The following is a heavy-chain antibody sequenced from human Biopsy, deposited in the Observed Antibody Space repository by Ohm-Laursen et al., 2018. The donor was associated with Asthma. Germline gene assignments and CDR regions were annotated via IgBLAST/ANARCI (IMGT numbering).Heavy chain of an antibody. V-gene: IGHV1-3*04. D-gene: IGHD3-9*01. CDR2: VNTGNGDT. CDR1: GYNFISFA. Sequence: ASVKASCNASGYNFISFAIHWVRQAPGQRLEWMGWVNTGNGDTKYSQKFQGRVTITRDKSASTAYMELRSLRSEDTATYYCARTYYDFLTGQVKDVFGVWGQGTMVTVSS. CDR3: ARTYYDFLTGQVKDVFGV. J-gene: IGHJ3*01.